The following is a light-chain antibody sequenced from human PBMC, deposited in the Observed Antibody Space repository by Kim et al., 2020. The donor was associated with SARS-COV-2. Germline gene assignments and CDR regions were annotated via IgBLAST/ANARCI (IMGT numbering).Light chain of an antibody. CDR2: YDN. J-gene: IGLJ1*01. Sequence: PGKTATITCGGDDIGSKGVHWYQQKSGQAPVVVIYYDNYRPSGTPERISGSNSGNIATLTISRVEVGDEADYYCQVWDSRTDRYVFGSGTKVTVL. V-gene: IGLV3-21*04. CDR3: QVWDSRTDRYV. CDR1: DIGSKG.